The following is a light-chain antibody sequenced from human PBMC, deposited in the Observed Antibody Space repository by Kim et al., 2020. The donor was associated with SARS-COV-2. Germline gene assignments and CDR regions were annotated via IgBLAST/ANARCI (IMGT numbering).Light chain of an antibody. CDR3: SSYTSSSTWV. J-gene: IGLJ3*02. CDR2: DVS. Sequence: GQSITISCTGSNSDVGGYNYVSWYQQHPGKAPKLMIYDVSERPSGVSNRFSGSKSGNTASLTISGLQAEDESDYYCSSYTSSSTWVFGGGTQLTVL. CDR1: NSDVGGYNY. V-gene: IGLV2-14*04.